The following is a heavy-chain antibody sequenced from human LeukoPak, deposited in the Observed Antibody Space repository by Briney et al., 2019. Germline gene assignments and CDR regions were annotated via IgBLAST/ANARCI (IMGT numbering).Heavy chain of an antibody. CDR1: GGSFSNYY. V-gene: IGHV4-34*01. Sequence: SETLSLTCAVYGGSFSNYYWSWLRQPPGKGGEWIGEINDSGRTNSNPSLMSRVTISVDTSKNQFSLRLNSVTATDTAVYYCARRWNYGRNYYIDVWGKGATVSVSS. CDR3: ARRWNYGRNYYIDV. D-gene: IGHD1-7*01. CDR2: INDSGRT. J-gene: IGHJ6*03.